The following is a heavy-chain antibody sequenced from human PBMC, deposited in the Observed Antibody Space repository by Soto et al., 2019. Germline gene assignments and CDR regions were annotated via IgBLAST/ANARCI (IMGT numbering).Heavy chain of an antibody. V-gene: IGHV3-64*01. D-gene: IGHD1-26*01. J-gene: IGHJ6*02. CDR3: ARGIGRDYYYGMDV. Sequence: EVQLVESGGGLVQPGGSLRLSCAASGFTFSSYAMHWVRQAPGKGLEYVSAISSNGGSTYYANSVKGRFTISRDNSKNTLYLQMGSLRAEDMDVYYCARGIGRDYYYGMDVWGQGTTVTVSS. CDR2: ISSNGGST. CDR1: GFTFSSYA.